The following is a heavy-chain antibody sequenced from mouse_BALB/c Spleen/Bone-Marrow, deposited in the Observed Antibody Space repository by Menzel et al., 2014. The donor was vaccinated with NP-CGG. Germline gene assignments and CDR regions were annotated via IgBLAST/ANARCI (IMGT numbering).Heavy chain of an antibody. Sequence: EVKLQESGPDLVKPSQSLSLTCTVTGYSITSGYGCHWIRQFPGNKLAWMGYIHYSGNTDYNPSLKSRISITRDTSKNQFFLQWDSVTTEDTATYYCVRETKVVADFDYWGQGTTLTVSS. V-gene: IGHV3-1*02. CDR1: GYSITSGYG. CDR3: VRETKVVADFDY. D-gene: IGHD1-1*01. J-gene: IGHJ2*01. CDR2: IHYSGNT.